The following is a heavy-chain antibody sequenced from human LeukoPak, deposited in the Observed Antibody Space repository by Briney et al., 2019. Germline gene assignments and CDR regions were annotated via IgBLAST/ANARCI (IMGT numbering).Heavy chain of an antibody. CDR2: ISVSGGST. D-gene: IGHD6-13*01. Sequence: GGSLRLSCAASGFTFSSYAMSWVRQAPGKGLEWVSAISVSGGSTYYADSVKGRFTISRDNSKNTLYLQMNSLKAEDTAVYYCAKDHGIAAGTWDGFDIWGQGTMVTVSS. V-gene: IGHV3-23*01. CDR1: GFTFSSYA. J-gene: IGHJ3*02. CDR3: AKDHGIAAGTWDGFDI.